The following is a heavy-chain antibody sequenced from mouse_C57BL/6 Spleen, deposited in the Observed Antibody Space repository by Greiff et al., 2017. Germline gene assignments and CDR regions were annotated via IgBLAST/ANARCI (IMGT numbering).Heavy chain of an antibody. CDR3: TTDDALYYFDY. Sequence: EVQLQQSGAELVRPGASVKLSCTASGFNIQDYYMHWVKQRPEQGLEWIGRIDPEDGDTEYAPKFQGKATMTADTSSNTAYLQLSSLTSEDTAVYYCTTDDALYYFDYWGQGTTLTVSS. D-gene: IGHD2-3*01. CDR1: GFNIQDYY. CDR2: IDPEDGDT. J-gene: IGHJ2*01. V-gene: IGHV14-1*01.